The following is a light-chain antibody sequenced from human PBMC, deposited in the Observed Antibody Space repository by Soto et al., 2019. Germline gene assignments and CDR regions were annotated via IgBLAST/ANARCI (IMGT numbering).Light chain of an antibody. CDR3: QQASSLPHT. CDR1: QGISTW. CDR2: GAS. J-gene: IGKJ2*01. V-gene: IGKV1-12*01. Sequence: DIQMTQSPSSVSASVGDRVTITCRASQGISTWLAWYQQKPGKVPKLLIYGASSLQTGVPSRFSGSGSWTDFTLTISSLQAEDFATYYCQQASSLPHTFGQGTKLEIK.